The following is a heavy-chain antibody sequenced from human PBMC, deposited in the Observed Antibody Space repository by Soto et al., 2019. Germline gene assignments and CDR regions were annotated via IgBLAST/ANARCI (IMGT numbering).Heavy chain of an antibody. J-gene: IGHJ4*02. D-gene: IGHD3-22*01. CDR2: ISGSGIST. V-gene: IGHV3-23*01. Sequence: PGGSLRLSCAASGLTFSSYAMSWVRQAPGKGLEWVSGISGSGISTYYADSVKGRFTFSRDNSKNTLYLQMNSLRAEDTAVYYCAKNSESSAYSSFDYWGQGTLVTVSS. CDR1: GLTFSSYA. CDR3: AKNSESSAYSSFDY.